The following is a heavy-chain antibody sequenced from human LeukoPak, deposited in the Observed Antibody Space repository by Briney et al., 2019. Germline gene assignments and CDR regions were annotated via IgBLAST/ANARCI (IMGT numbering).Heavy chain of an antibody. Sequence: SETLSLTCTVSGYSITSGYNWAWIRQPPGKVLEWIGSIYHSGSAYYNPSLKSRVTISVDTSKNQFPLKLSSVTAADTAVYYCVRYCSSTTCYTRAVDYWGQGTLVTVSS. J-gene: IGHJ4*02. V-gene: IGHV4-38-2*02. CDR3: VRYCSSTTCYTRAVDY. CDR2: IYHSGSA. CDR1: GYSITSGYN. D-gene: IGHD2-2*02.